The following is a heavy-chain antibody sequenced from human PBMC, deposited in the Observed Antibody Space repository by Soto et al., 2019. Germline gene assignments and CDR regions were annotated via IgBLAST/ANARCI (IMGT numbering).Heavy chain of an antibody. CDR2: IYYSGST. J-gene: IGHJ4*02. CDR3: ARMNYYDTSGYPFDY. Sequence: SETLSLTCTVSGGSISSGDYYWSWIRQHPGKGLEWIGYIYYSGSTYYNPSLKSRVTISVDTSKNQFSLKLSSVTAADTAVYYCARMNYYDTSGYPFDYWGQGMMVTVSS. CDR1: GGSISSGDYY. D-gene: IGHD3-22*01. V-gene: IGHV4-31*03.